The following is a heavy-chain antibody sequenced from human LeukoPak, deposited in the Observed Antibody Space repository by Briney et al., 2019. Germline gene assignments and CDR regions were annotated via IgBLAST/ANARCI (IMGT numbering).Heavy chain of an antibody. CDR1: GGSFSGYY. CDR3: ARALGESSPYYFDY. V-gene: IGHV4-34*01. CDR2: INHSGST. D-gene: IGHD3-16*02. Sequence: SETLSLTCAVYGGSFSGYYWSWIRQPPGKGLEWIGEINHSGSTNYNPSLKSRVTISVDTSKNQFSLKLSSVTAADTAVYYCARALGESSPYYFDYWGQGTLVTVSS. J-gene: IGHJ4*02.